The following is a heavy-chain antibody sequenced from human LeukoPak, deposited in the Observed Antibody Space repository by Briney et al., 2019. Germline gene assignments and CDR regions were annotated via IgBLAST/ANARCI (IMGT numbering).Heavy chain of an antibody. J-gene: IGHJ3*02. CDR2: ISYDGNDK. CDR3: AKETTTSAFDI. CDR1: GFTFSSYG. D-gene: IGHD4-17*01. V-gene: IGHV3-30*18. Sequence: GGSLRLSCAASGFTFSSYGMHWVRQAPGKGLNWVAVISYDGNDKYYADSVKGRFTISRDNSKNTLDLQMSSLRGEDTAVYYCAKETTTSAFDIWGQGTVVTVSS.